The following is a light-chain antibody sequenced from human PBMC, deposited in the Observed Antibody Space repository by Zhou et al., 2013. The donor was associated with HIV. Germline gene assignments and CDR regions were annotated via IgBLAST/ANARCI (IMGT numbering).Light chain of an antibody. CDR3: QQYGTSPT. J-gene: IGKJ3*01. V-gene: IGKV3-20*01. CDR1: QSVGNS. Sequence: EIVLTQSPGTLSLSPGERATLSCRASQSVGNSLIWYQQKPGQAPRLLIYDASTRAAGIPDRFSAIGSGTDFSLTISRLEPEDFAEYYCQQYGTSPTFGPGTKVEIK. CDR2: DAS.